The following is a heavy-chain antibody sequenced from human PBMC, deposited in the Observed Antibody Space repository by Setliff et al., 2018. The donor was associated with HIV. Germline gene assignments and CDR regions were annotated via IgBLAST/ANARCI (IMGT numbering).Heavy chain of an antibody. Sequence: SETLSLTCNVSGGSISSGGYYWSWIRQPAGKGLEWIGHIYTSGSTNYNPSLKSRVTISIDTSRNQFSLKLSSVTAADTAVYYCARDRGGAAAGGYYYMDVWGKGTTVTVSS. CDR3: ARDRGGAAAGGYYYMDV. D-gene: IGHD6-13*01. CDR2: IYTSGST. V-gene: IGHV4-61*09. J-gene: IGHJ6*03. CDR1: GGSISSGGYY.